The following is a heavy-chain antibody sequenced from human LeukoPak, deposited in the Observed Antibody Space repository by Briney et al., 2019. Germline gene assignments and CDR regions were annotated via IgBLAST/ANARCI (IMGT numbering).Heavy chain of an antibody. J-gene: IGHJ5*02. CDR2: IYSNGWS. D-gene: IGHD6-19*01. Sequence: SETLSLTCTVSGGSISTDLYYWTWIRQPAGKGLEWIGRIYSNGWSDYNPPLKSRVSISIDTSKNHFSLKMSLATAADTALYYCARGSGWNSFDPWGQGTLVTVSS. CDR3: ARGSGWNSFDP. V-gene: IGHV4-61*02. CDR1: GGSISTDLYY.